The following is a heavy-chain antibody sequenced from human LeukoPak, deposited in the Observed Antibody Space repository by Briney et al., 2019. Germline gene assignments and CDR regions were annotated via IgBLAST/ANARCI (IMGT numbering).Heavy chain of an antibody. CDR1: GYTFTSYG. V-gene: IGHV1-18*01. J-gene: IGHJ4*02. CDR3: AIGKYSGSYSDY. CDR2: ISAYNGNT. Sequence: ASVKVSCKASGYTFTSYGISWVRQAPGQGLEWMGWISAYNGNTNYAQKLQGRVTITTDTSTSTAYMELRSLRSDDTAVYYCAIGKYSGSYSDYWGQGTLVTVSS. D-gene: IGHD1-26*01.